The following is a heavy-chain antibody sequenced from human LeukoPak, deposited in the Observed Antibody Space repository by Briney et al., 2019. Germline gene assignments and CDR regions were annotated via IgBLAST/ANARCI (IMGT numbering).Heavy chain of an antibody. Sequence: ASETLSLTCAVYGGSFSGYYWSWVRQPPGKGMEWVGEMNHGVSTNYNPSFNSRVTISLDTSKNQFSLKVSSVTGADTAVYYCARVFVMEATFYYNYGMDVWGQGTTVTVSS. CDR3: ARVFVMEATFYYNYGMDV. V-gene: IGHV4-34*01. CDR2: MNHGVST. J-gene: IGHJ6*02. CDR1: GGSFSGYY. D-gene: IGHD3-16*02.